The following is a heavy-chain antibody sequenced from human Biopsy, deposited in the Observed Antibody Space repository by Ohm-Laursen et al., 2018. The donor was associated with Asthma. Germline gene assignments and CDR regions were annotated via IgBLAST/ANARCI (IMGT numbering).Heavy chain of an antibody. D-gene: IGHD2-2*01. V-gene: IGHV4-34*01. CDR1: GGSFSGYY. Sequence: SETLSLTCAVYGGSFSGYYWSWIRQPPGKGLEWIGEINHSGSTNYNPSLKSRVTISVGTSKNQFSLKLSSVTAADTAVYYCARVVGGYCSSTSCYGGYYYGMDVWGQGTTVTVSS. CDR2: INHSGST. CDR3: ARVVGGYCSSTSCYGGYYYGMDV. J-gene: IGHJ6*02.